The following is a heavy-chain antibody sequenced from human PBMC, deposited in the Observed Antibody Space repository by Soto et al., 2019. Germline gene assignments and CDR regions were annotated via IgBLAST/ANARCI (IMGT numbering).Heavy chain of an antibody. CDR1: GYTFTAYY. V-gene: IGHV1-2*02. Sequence: QAPLVQSGAEAKKPGASVKVSCEASGYTFTAYYIHWVRQAPGQGLEWMGWVNPNTGGTKYAQKFQGTVTMTRDTSISTAYMELNRLRSDDTAVYYCARQLAYCAGDCYTEPIDYWGQGTLVTVSS. CDR3: ARQLAYCAGDCYTEPIDY. D-gene: IGHD2-21*02. CDR2: VNPNTGGT. J-gene: IGHJ4*02.